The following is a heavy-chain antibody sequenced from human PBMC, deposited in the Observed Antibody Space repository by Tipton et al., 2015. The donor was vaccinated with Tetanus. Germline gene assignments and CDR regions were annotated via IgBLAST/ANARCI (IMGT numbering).Heavy chain of an antibody. Sequence: SLRLSCVASGITFSSYPMSWVRQAPGKGLDWVAGISSSGTNAYYAESVRGRFTVSRDNSKNTIYLQMNSLRPEDTALYYCASSLYDFIWESYRSGDWGQGTLVIVSS. D-gene: IGHD3-16*02. CDR2: ISSSGTNA. CDR1: GITFSSYP. CDR3: ASSLYDFIWESYRSGD. V-gene: IGHV3-23*01. J-gene: IGHJ4*02.